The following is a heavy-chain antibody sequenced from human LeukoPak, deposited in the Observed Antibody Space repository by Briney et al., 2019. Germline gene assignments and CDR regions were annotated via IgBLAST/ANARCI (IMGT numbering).Heavy chain of an antibody. J-gene: IGHJ4*02. Sequence: GGSLRLSCAASGFTVSGNSMNWVRQAPGKGLEWVSAISGGGGPTYYADSVKGRFTISRDNSKNTLYLQMNSLRAEDAAVYFCAKNSGYSWQYFFDYWGQGTLVTVSS. CDR3: AKNSGYSWQYFFDY. CDR2: ISGGGGPT. V-gene: IGHV3-23*01. CDR1: GFTVSGNS. D-gene: IGHD6-25*01.